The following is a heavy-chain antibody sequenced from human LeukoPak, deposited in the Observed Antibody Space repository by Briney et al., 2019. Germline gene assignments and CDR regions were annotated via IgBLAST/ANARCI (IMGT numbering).Heavy chain of an antibody. CDR1: GGSISSYY. CDR2: IYTSGST. V-gene: IGHV4-4*07. CDR3: ARERYYYDSSGYYYVLDY. Sequence: SETLSLTCAVSGGSISSYYWSWIRQPAGKGLEWIGRIYTSGSTNYNPSLKSRVTMSVDTSKNQFSLKLSSVTAADTAVYYCARERYYYDSSGYYYVLDYWGQGTLVTVSS. J-gene: IGHJ4*02. D-gene: IGHD3-22*01.